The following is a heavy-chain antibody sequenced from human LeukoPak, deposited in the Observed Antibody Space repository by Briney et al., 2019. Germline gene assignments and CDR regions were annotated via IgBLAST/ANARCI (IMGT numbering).Heavy chain of an antibody. CDR2: ISSSSNTI. Sequence: GGSLRLSCAASGFTFSSYSMNWVRQAPGKGLEWVSYISSSSNTIYYADSVKGRFTISRDNAKNSLYLQMNSLRAEDTAVYYCAREIAAAGTGNWFDPWGQGTLVTVSS. J-gene: IGHJ5*02. CDR1: GFTFSSYS. CDR3: AREIAAAGTGNWFDP. D-gene: IGHD6-13*01. V-gene: IGHV3-48*01.